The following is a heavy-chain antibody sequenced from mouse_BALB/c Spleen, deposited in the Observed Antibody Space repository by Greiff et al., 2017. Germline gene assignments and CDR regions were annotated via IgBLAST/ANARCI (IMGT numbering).Heavy chain of an antibody. Sequence: VKLQESGAELVRPGVSVKISCKGSGYTFTDYAMHWVKQSHAKSLEWIGVISTYYGDASYNQKFKGKATMTVDKSSSTAYMELARLTSEDSAIYYCARGYGSSLDYWGQGTTLTVSS. CDR1: GYTFTDYA. J-gene: IGHJ2*01. D-gene: IGHD1-1*01. V-gene: IGHV1S137*01. CDR2: ISTYYGDA. CDR3: ARGYGSSLDY.